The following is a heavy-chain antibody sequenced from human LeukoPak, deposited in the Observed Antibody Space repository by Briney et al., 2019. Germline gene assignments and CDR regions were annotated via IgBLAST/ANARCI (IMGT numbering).Heavy chain of an antibody. J-gene: IGHJ4*02. D-gene: IGHD6-19*01. V-gene: IGHV1-18*01. CDR3: ARTVAGRVYFDY. Sequence: AASVKVSCKASGYTFTSYGIGWVRQAPGQGLEWMGWISAYNGNTNYAQKLQGRVTMTTDTSTSTAYMELRSLRSDDTAVYYCARTVAGRVYFDYWGQGTPVTVSS. CDR1: GYTFTSYG. CDR2: ISAYNGNT.